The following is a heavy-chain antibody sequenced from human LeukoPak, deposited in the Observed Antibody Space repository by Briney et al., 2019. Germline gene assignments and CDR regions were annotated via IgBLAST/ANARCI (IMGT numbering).Heavy chain of an antibody. D-gene: IGHD2-2*01. V-gene: IGHV3-23*01. CDR1: GFTFSSYA. CDR2: ISGSGGST. J-gene: IGHJ4*02. CDR3: AKSVGGRPAAIEPNFDY. Sequence: VGSPRLSCAASGFTFSSYAMSWVRQAPGKGLEWVSAISGSGGSTYYADSVKGRFTISRDNSKNTLYLQMNSLRAEDTAVYYCAKSVGGRPAAIEPNFDYWGQGTLVTVSS.